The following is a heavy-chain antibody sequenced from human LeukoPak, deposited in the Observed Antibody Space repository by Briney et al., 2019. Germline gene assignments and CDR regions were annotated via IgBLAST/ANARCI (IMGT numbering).Heavy chain of an antibody. D-gene: IGHD3-16*02. CDR3: ARVLMITFGGVIAPDYYGMDV. Sequence: GGSLRLSCAASGFTFSSYSMNWVRQAPGKGLEWVSSISSSSSYIYYADSVKGRFTISRDNAKNSLYLQMNSLRAEDTVVYYCARVLMITFGGVIAPDYYGMDVWGKGTTVTVSS. V-gene: IGHV3-21*01. J-gene: IGHJ6*04. CDR2: ISSSSSYI. CDR1: GFTFSSYS.